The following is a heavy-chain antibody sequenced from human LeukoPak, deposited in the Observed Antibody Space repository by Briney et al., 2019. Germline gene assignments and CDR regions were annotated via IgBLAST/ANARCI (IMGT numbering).Heavy chain of an antibody. CDR1: GYTFSSYG. CDR3: ARVWRGSGSYFPDY. D-gene: IGHD3-10*01. V-gene: IGHV1-18*01. CDR2: ISAYNGDT. Sequence: ASVKVSCKASGYTFSSYGISWVRQAPGQGLEWMGWISAYNGDTNYAQKLQGTVTMTTDTSTSTAYMELRSLRSDDTAVYYCARVWRGSGSYFPDYWGQGTLVTVYS. J-gene: IGHJ4*02.